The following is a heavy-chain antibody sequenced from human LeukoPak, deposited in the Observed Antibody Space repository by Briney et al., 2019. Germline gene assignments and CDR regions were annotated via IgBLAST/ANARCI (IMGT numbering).Heavy chain of an antibody. V-gene: IGHV3-64D*06. J-gene: IGHJ4*02. CDR2: ISSSGGST. Sequence: GGSLRLSCSASGFTFSSCAMHWVRQAPGKGLEYVSSISSSGGSTYYADSVKGRFTISRDDSKNTLYLQMSSLGAEDTAVYYCVNGHAYRAHVGSGVDYWGPGTLVTVSS. D-gene: IGHD3-10*01. CDR1: GFTFSSCA. CDR3: VNGHAYRAHVGSGVDY.